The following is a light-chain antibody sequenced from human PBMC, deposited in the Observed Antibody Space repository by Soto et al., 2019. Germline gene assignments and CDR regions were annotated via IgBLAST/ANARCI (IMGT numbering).Light chain of an antibody. J-gene: IGKJ1*01. CDR3: QQYASAPLT. Sequence: EIVLTHSPDTLSLSPGERATLSCRASLTVTNNYLAWYQQKAGQAPRLVIYDASTRATGIPDRFSASGSGTDFTLTISRLEPEDFAVYFFQQYASAPLTFGQGTKVEV. CDR2: DAS. CDR1: LTVTNNY. V-gene: IGKV3-20*01.